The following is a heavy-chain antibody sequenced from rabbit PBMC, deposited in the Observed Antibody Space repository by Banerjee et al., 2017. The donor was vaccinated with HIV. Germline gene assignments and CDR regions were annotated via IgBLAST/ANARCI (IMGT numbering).Heavy chain of an antibody. CDR2: IYAGSSGNT. J-gene: IGHJ3*01. CDR1: GFSFSSFDY. CDR3: ARADYAGSVYWARLDL. V-gene: IGHV1S40*01. Sequence: QSLEESGGDLVKPGTSLTLTCTASGFSFSSFDYMCWVRQAPGKGLEWIACIYAGSSGNTYYASWAKGRFTISKTSSTTVTLQMTSLTAADTAAYFCARADYAGSVYWARLDLWGPGTLVTVS. D-gene: IGHD8-1*01.